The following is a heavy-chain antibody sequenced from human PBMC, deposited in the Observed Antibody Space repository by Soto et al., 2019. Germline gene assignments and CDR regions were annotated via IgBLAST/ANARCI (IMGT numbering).Heavy chain of an antibody. Sequence: ASVKVSCKASGYTITAYYIHWVRQAPGQGLEWMGWIDPRNGGTVYAQEFQGRVTMTRDTSISTVYMDLSGLGSDDTALYFCARDDYGSYPDWGQGSLFTLPP. V-gene: IGHV1-2*02. J-gene: IGHJ4*02. CDR2: IDPRNGGT. CDR3: ARDDYGSYPD. D-gene: IGHD1-26*01. CDR1: GYTITAYY.